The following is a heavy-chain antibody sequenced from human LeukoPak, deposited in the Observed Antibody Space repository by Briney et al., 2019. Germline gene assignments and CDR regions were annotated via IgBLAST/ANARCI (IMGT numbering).Heavy chain of an antibody. CDR3: ARDAEVSHYYYYYMDV. D-gene: IGHD4-23*01. Sequence: GGSLRLSCAASGFTFSSYTMHWVRQAPGKGLEYVSAINSNGGRTYYANSVEGRFTISRDNSKNTLYLQMGSLRAEDMAVYYCARDAEVSHYYYYYMDVWRKGTTVTVSS. CDR1: GFTFSSYT. V-gene: IGHV3-64*01. J-gene: IGHJ6*03. CDR2: INSNGGRT.